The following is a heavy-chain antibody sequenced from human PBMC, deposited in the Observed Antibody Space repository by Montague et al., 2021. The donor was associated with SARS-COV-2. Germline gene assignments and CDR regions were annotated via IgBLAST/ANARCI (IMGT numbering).Heavy chain of an antibody. J-gene: IGHJ4*02. CDR3: ARLKKKDSILLGSKPYYSDY. CDR1: GASISSNY. D-gene: IGHD3-9*01. Sequence: SETLSLTCTVSGASISSNYWSWVRQPPGKGLEWIGYIFYSGDANYNPSLKSRVTISVDTSKNQVSLRLSSVTAADTAVYYCARLKKKDSILLGSKPYYSDYWGQGALVTVSS. V-gene: IGHV4-59*08. CDR2: IFYSGDA.